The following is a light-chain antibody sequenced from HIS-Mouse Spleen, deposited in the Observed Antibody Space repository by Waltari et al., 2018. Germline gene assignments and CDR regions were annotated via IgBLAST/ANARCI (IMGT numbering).Light chain of an antibody. CDR1: SSNIGSNY. CDR3: AAWDDSLSGAV. J-gene: IGLJ7*02. V-gene: IGLV1-47*01. Sequence: QSVLTQPPSASGTPGQRVTISCSGSSSNIGSNYVYWYQQLPGTAPKLLIYRNNQRPSVVPDRFSGSKSGTSASLAISGLRSEDEADYYCAAWDDSLSGAVFGGGTQLTAL. CDR2: RNN.